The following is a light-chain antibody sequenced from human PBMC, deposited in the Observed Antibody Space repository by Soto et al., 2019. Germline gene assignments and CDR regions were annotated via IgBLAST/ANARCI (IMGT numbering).Light chain of an antibody. J-gene: IGLJ2*01. CDR1: SSNIGAGYD. V-gene: IGLV1-40*01. CDR3: QSYDSSLTVV. CDR2: GNT. Sequence: QSVLTQPLSVSGAPGQRVTISCTGSSSNIGAGYDVHWYQQFPGTTPKFLIYGNTNRPSGVPDRFSASKSGTSASLDITGLQAEDEAEYFCQSYDSSLTVVFGGGTKVTVL.